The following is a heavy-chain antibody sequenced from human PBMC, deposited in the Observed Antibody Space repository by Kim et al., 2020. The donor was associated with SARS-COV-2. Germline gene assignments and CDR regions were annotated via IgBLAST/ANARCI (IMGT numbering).Heavy chain of an antibody. CDR3: ARGRRDIVVVIAIRYYYYGMDV. CDR2: MNPNSGNT. Sequence: ASVKVSCKASGYTFTSYDINWVRQVTGQGLEWMGWMNPNSGNTGYAQKFQGRVTMTRNTSISTAYMELSSLRSEDTAVYYCARGRRDIVVVIAIRYYYYGMDVWGQGTTVTVSS. V-gene: IGHV1-8*01. D-gene: IGHD2-21*01. J-gene: IGHJ6*02. CDR1: GYTFTSYD.